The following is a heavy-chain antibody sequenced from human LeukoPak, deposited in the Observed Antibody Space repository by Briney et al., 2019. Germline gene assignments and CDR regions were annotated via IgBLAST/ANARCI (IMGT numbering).Heavy chain of an antibody. D-gene: IGHD1-1*01. Sequence: GRSLRLSCAASGFTFSTYGMQWVRQAPGKGLEWVAAIWYDGSEKYYADSVKGRFTISRDNSKNTLYLQMNSLRAEDTAVYYCAKDLTTGTLSFDYWGQGTLLTVSS. J-gene: IGHJ4*02. CDR1: GFTFSTYG. CDR2: IWYDGSEK. CDR3: AKDLTTGTLSFDY. V-gene: IGHV3-33*06.